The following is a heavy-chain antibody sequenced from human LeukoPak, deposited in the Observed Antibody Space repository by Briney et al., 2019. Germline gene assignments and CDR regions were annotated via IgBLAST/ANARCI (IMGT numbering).Heavy chain of an antibody. CDR2: IKQDGSEK. D-gene: IGHD2-2*01. V-gene: IGHV3-7*01. CDR1: GFTFSSYS. J-gene: IGHJ4*02. Sequence: GGSLRLSCAASGFTFSSYSMNWVRQAPGKGLEWVANIKQDGSEKYYVDSVKGRFTISRDNAKNSLYLQMNSLRAEDTAVYYCARQYPTPTAGYYFDYWGQGTLVTVSS. CDR3: ARQYPTPTAGYYFDY.